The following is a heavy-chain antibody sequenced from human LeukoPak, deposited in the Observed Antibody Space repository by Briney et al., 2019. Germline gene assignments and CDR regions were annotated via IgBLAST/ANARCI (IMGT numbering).Heavy chain of an antibody. CDR3: AHIAAAGYFDY. Sequence: PSETLSLTCTVSGGSIYSSSYYWGWIRQPPGKGLEWIGSIYYSGNTYYNPSLQSRVTISVDTSKNQFSLKLSSVTAADTAVYYCAHIAAAGYFDYWGQGTLVTVSS. D-gene: IGHD6-13*01. CDR2: IYYSGNT. CDR1: GGSIYSSSYY. V-gene: IGHV4-39*01. J-gene: IGHJ4*02.